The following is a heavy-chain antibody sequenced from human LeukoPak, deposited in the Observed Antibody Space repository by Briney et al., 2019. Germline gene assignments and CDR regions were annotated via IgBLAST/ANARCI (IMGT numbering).Heavy chain of an antibody. CDR1: GFTFSSYG. CDR3: ARDLTPDLGFDY. D-gene: IGHD3-16*01. CDR2: IRSDGSNK. V-gene: IGHV3-30*02. Sequence: GGSLRLSCAASGFTFSSYGMHWVRQAPGKGLEWVAFIRSDGSNKYYADSVKGRFTISRDNAKNSLYLQMNSLRAEDTAVYYCARDLTPDLGFDYWGQGTLVTVSS. J-gene: IGHJ4*02.